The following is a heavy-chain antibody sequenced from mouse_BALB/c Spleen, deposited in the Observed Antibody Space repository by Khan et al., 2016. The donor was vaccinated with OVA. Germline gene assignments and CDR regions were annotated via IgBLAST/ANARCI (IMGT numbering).Heavy chain of an antibody. CDR2: ILPGSGRT. Sequence: QVQLQQSGAELMKPGASVKISCKATGYTFSSYWIKWVKQRPGHGLEWIGEILPGSGRTYYNEKFKGKATFTADTSSNTAYIQLSSLTSEDSAVYYCARGNYYCSSSWFTYWGQGTLVTVSA. V-gene: IGHV1-9*01. J-gene: IGHJ3*01. D-gene: IGHD1-1*01. CDR1: GYTFSSYW. CDR3: ARGNYYCSSSWFTY.